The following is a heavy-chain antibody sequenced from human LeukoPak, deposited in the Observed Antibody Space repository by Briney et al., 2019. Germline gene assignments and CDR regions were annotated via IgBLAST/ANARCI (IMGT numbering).Heavy chain of an antibody. J-gene: IGHJ5*02. Sequence: PGGSLRLSCAASGFTLRSYAMSWVRQAPGKGLEWVSTISGSGGSTYYADSVKGRFTISRDNAKNSLYLQMNSLRAEDTAVYYCARGLYSSGWSNWFDPWGQGTLVTVSS. CDR2: ISGSGGST. D-gene: IGHD6-19*01. CDR1: GFTLRSYA. V-gene: IGHV3-23*01. CDR3: ARGLYSSGWSNWFDP.